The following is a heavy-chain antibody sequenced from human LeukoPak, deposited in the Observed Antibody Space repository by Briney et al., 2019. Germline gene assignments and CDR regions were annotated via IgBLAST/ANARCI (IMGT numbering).Heavy chain of an antibody. CDR3: ARELRFTYDSSGYQDY. D-gene: IGHD3-22*01. J-gene: IGHJ4*02. V-gene: IGHV4-31*03. Sequence: SQTLSLTCTVSGGSISSGGYYWSWIRQHPGKGLEWIGYIYYSGSTYYNPSLKSRVTISVDTSKNQFSLKLSSVTAADTAVYYCARELRFTYDSSGYQDYWGQGTLVTVSS. CDR1: GGSISSGGYY. CDR2: IYYSGST.